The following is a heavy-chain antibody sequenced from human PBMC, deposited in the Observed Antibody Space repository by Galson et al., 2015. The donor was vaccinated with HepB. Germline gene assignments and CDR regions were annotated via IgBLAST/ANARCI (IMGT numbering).Heavy chain of an antibody. V-gene: IGHV5-51*01. CDR3: ARLLPAAKAAAKVRRRLYYYYYMDV. Sequence: QSGAEVKKPGESLKISCKGSGYSFTSYWIGWVRQMPGKGLEWMGIIYPGDSDTRYSPSFQGQVTISADKSISTAYLQWSSLKASDTAMYYCARLLPAAKAAAKVRRRLYYYYYMDVWGKGTTVTVSS. D-gene: IGHD2-2*01. CDR2: IYPGDSDT. J-gene: IGHJ6*03. CDR1: GYSFTSYW.